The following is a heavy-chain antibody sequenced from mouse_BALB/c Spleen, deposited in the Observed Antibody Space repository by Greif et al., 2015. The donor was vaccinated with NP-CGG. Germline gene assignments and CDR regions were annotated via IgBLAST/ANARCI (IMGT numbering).Heavy chain of an antibody. J-gene: IGHJ1*01. CDR2: SRNKANDYTT. D-gene: IGHD1-1*01. CDR1: GFTFSDFY. CDR3: ARDYYGSSYWYFDV. Sequence: EVQRVESGGGLVQPGGSLRLSCATSGFTFSDFYMEWVRQPPGKRLEWIAASRNKANDYTTEYIASVKGRFIVSRDTSQSILYLQMNALRAEDTAIYYCARDYYGSSYWYFDVWGAGTTVTVSS. V-gene: IGHV7-1*02.